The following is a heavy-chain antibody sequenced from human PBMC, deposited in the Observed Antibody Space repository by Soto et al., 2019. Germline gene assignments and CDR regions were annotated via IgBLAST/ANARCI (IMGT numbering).Heavy chain of an antibody. CDR1: GFTFSSYW. CDR3: ARAFMQWLHGFDI. Sequence: PGGSLRLSCAASGFTFSSYWMSWVRQAPGKGLEWVANIKQDGSEKYYVDSVKGRFTISRDNAKNSLYLQMNSLRAEDTAVYYCARAFMQWLHGFDICGQGTMVTVSS. D-gene: IGHD6-19*01. CDR2: IKQDGSEK. V-gene: IGHV3-7*03. J-gene: IGHJ3*02.